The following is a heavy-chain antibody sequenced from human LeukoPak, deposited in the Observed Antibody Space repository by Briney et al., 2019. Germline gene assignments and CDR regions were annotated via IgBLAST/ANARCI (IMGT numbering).Heavy chain of an antibody. CDR1: GFTFSSYA. J-gene: IGHJ1*01. V-gene: IGHV3-64*01. CDR3: ARNYYGSGSYDAEYFQH. CDR2: ISSNGGST. Sequence: GGSLRLSCAASGFTFSSYAMHWVRQAPGKGLEYVSAISSNGGSTYYANSVKGRFTISRDNSKNTLYLQMGSLRAEDMAVYYCARNYYGSGSYDAEYFQHWGQGTLVTVSS. D-gene: IGHD3-10*01.